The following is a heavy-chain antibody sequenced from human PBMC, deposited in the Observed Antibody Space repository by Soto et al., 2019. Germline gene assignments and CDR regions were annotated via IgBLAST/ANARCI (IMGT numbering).Heavy chain of an antibody. CDR2: TRNKANSYAT. CDR3: ASPRYCSSTSCYRGDAFDI. CDR1: GFTFSDHY. Sequence: EVQLVESGGGLVQPGGSLRLSCAASGFTFSDHYMDWVRQAPGKGLEWVGRTRNKANSYATEYAASVKGRFTISRDDSKNSLYLQMNSLKTEDTAVYYCASPRYCSSTSCYRGDAFDIWGQGTMVTVSS. D-gene: IGHD2-2*02. J-gene: IGHJ3*02. V-gene: IGHV3-72*01.